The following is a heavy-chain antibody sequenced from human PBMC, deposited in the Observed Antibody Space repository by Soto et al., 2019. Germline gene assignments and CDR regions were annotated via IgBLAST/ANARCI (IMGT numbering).Heavy chain of an antibody. CDR2: ILSSSSYI. J-gene: IGHJ6*03. CDR3: AREGIAAAGTFYYYHYMDV. CDR1: GFTFSSYS. D-gene: IGHD6-13*01. Sequence: GESLKISCAASGFTFSSYSMNWVRQAPGKGLEWVSSILSSSSYIYYADSVKGRFTISRDNAKNSLYLQMNSLRAEDTAVYYCAREGIAAAGTFYYYHYMDVWGKGTTVTVSS. V-gene: IGHV3-21*01.